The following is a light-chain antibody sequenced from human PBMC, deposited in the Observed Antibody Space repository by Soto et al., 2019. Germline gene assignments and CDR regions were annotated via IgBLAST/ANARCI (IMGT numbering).Light chain of an antibody. CDR2: GAS. CDR1: QSVSSSY. J-gene: IGKJ1*01. V-gene: IGKV3-20*01. CDR3: QQFGSSSWT. Sequence: ESVLTQSPGTLSLSPGEKATLSCRASQSVSSSYLAWYQQKPGQAPRLLIYGASSRATGIPDRFSGSGSGTDFTVTVSRLEPEDLAVYYCQQFGSSSWTFGQGPKVEIK.